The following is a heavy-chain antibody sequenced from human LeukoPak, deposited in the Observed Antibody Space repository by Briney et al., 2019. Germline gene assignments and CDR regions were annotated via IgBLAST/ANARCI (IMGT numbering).Heavy chain of an antibody. Sequence: TGGSLRLSCAASGFTFSSYWMSWVRQAPGKGLESVANIEQDGSEKYYVDSVKGRFTISRDDAKNSLYLQMNSLRAEDTAVYYCAREGYSYGVDYWGQGTLVTVSS. D-gene: IGHD5-18*01. J-gene: IGHJ4*02. CDR3: AREGYSYGVDY. CDR2: IEQDGSEK. V-gene: IGHV3-7*03. CDR1: GFTFSSYW.